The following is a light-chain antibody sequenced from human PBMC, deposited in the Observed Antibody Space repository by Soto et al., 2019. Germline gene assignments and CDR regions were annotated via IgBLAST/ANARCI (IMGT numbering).Light chain of an antibody. CDR2: EVS. J-gene: IGLJ2*01. CDR3: RSYAGNTVI. Sequence: QSALTQPPSASGSPGQSVAVSCTGTSSDFGGYNYVSWYQQHPGKAPKLLIFEVSRRPSGVPDRFYGSKSGNTASLTVSGLQAEDEADYYCRSYAGNTVIFGGGTKLTVL. V-gene: IGLV2-8*01. CDR1: SSDFGGYNY.